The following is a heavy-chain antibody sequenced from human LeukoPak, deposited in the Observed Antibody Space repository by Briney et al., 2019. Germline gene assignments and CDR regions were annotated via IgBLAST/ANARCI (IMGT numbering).Heavy chain of an antibody. D-gene: IGHD5-24*01. V-gene: IGHV5-51*01. CDR1: GYSLTSYW. CDR3: ARRGRDGYNYDAFDI. J-gene: IGHJ3*02. Sequence: GESLKISCKGSGYSLTSYWIGWVRQMPGKGLEWMGIIYPGDSDTTYSPSFQGQVTMSADKSISTAFLQWSSLKASDTAMYYCARRGRDGYNYDAFDIWGQGTMVTVSS. CDR2: IYPGDSDT.